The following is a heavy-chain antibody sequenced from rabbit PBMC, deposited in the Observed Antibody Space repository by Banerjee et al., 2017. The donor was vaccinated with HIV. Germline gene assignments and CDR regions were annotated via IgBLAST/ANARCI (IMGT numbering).Heavy chain of an antibody. J-gene: IGHJ4*01. D-gene: IGHD1-1*01. CDR2: ISTGDGIT. CDR3: ARGASSSGWAYDL. V-gene: IGHV1S7*01. CDR1: GFTISSSYW. Sequence: QLKETGGGLVQPGGSLTLSCKASGFTISSSYWMCWVRQAPGKGLEWIGCISTGDGITYSASWVKGRFTFSSHNAQNTVDLQMNSLTAADTATYFCARGASSSGWAYDLWGQGTLVTVS.